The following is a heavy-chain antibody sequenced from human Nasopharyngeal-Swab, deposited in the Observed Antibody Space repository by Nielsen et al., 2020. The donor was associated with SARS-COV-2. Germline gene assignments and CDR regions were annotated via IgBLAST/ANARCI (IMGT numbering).Heavy chain of an antibody. J-gene: IGHJ4*02. CDR1: GFKFTDYG. Sequence: GESLKISCAASGFKFTDYGMHWVRQAPGKGLEWVAVVSGDGETKFYADSVKGRFTISRDNSKNTLYLQMNSLRAEDTAVYYCAKRLDYWGQGTLVTVSS. CDR2: VSGDGETK. CDR3: AKRLDY. V-gene: IGHV3-33*06.